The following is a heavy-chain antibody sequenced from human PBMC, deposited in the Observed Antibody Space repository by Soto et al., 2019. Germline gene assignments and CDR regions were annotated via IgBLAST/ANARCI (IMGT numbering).Heavy chain of an antibody. CDR2: ISYDGSNK. CDR1: GFTFSSYG. V-gene: IGHV3-30*18. CDR3: AKGWMATGFDY. Sequence: GESLKISCAASGFTFSSYGMHWVRQAPGKGLEWVAVISYDGSNKYYADSVKGRFTISRDNSKNTLYLQMNSLRAEDTAVYYCAKGWMATGFDYWGQGTLVTVSS. J-gene: IGHJ4*02. D-gene: IGHD5-12*01.